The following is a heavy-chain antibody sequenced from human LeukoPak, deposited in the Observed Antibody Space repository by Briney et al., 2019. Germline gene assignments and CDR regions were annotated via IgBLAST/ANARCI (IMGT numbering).Heavy chain of an antibody. CDR1: GGTFSSYA. J-gene: IGHJ6*02. CDR3: ASGSYYYDSSGYYQRYGMDV. V-gene: IGHV1-69*13. CDR2: IIPIFGTA. Sequence: GASVKVSCKASGGTFSSYAISWVRQAPGQGLEWMGGIIPIFGTANYARKFQGRVTITADESTSTAYMELSSLRSEDTAVYYCASGSYYYDSSGYYQRYGMDVWGQGTTVTVSS. D-gene: IGHD3-22*01.